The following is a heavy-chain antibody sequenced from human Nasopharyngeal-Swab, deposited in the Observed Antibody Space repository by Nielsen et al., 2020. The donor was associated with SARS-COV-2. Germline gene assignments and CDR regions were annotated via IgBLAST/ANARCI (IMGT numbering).Heavy chain of an antibody. CDR2: ISSSSSYI. D-gene: IGHD1-7*01. CDR1: GFTVSSNY. Sequence: GGSLRLSCAASGFTVSSNYMSWVRQAPGKGLEWVSSISSSSSYIYYADSVKGRFTISRDNAKNSLYLQMNSLRAEDTAVYYCARSSPKTKGMHDYWGQGTLVTVSS. J-gene: IGHJ4*02. CDR3: ARSSPKTKGMHDY. V-gene: IGHV3-21*01.